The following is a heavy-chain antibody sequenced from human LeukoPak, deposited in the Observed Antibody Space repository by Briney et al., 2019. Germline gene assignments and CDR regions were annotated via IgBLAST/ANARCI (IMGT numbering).Heavy chain of an antibody. J-gene: IGHJ6*03. V-gene: IGHV3-30*02. CDR1: GFTFSSYG. CDR2: IRYDGSNK. Sequence: GGSLRLSCAASGFTFSSYGMHWVRQAPGKGLEWVAFIRYDGSNKYYADSVKGRFTISRDNSKNTLYLQMNSLRAEDTAVYYCASLYGGNAYYYYYMDVWGKGTTVTVSS. D-gene: IGHD4-23*01. CDR3: ASLYGGNAYYYYYMDV.